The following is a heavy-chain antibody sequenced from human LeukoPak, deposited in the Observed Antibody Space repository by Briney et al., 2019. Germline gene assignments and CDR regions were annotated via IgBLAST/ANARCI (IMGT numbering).Heavy chain of an antibody. CDR1: RYTFTSYY. CDR2: INPSGGNK. Sequence: ASVKDSCKASRYTFTSYYMHGVRQAPGQELEGMGIINPSGGNKSYAQKLQGRLTMATDMSTSTVYMELSSLRSEDTAVYYCARAGDSSGYWCAYNNNWFDPWGQGTLVTVSS. J-gene: IGHJ5*02. CDR3: ARAGDSSGYWCAYNNNWFDP. D-gene: IGHD3-22*01. V-gene: IGHV1-46*04.